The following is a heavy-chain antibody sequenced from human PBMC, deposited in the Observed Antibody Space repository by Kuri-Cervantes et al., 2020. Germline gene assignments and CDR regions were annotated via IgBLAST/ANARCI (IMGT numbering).Heavy chain of an antibody. V-gene: IGHV4-30-2*01. CDR3: ARSYYDILTGYYNDAFDM. Sequence: LRLSCGVSGGSISSGGYSWSWIRQPPGKGLEWIGYMYHSGSTYYNPSLKSRVTVSVDRSKNQFSLKLSSVTAADTAVYYCARSYYDILTGYYNDAFDMWGQGTMVTVSS. D-gene: IGHD3-9*01. CDR1: GGSISSGGYS. J-gene: IGHJ3*02. CDR2: MYHSGST.